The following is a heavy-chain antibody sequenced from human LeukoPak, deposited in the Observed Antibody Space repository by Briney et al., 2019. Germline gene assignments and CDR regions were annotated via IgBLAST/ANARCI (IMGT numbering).Heavy chain of an antibody. CDR1: GGSISSYY. Sequence: SETLSLTCTVSGGSISSYYWSWIRQPPGKGLEWIGYIYYSGSTNYNPSLKSRVTISVDTSKNQFSLKLSSVTAADTAVYYCARRFHYGMDVWGQGTTVTVSS. CDR2: IYYSGST. J-gene: IGHJ6*02. V-gene: IGHV4-59*08. CDR3: ARRFHYGMDV.